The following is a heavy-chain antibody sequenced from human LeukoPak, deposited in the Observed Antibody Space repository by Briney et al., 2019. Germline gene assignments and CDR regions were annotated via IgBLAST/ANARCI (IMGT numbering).Heavy chain of an antibody. CDR2: ISGSGGST. Sequence: GGSLRLSCAASGFTFSSYAMSWVRQAPGKGLEWVSAISGSGGSTYYADSVKGRFTISRDKSKNTLYLQMNTLRAEDAAVYFCAGGNTWPGLSYWGQGTLLTVSS. V-gene: IGHV3-23*01. CDR3: AGGNTWPGLSY. CDR1: GFTFSSYA. J-gene: IGHJ4*02. D-gene: IGHD6-25*01.